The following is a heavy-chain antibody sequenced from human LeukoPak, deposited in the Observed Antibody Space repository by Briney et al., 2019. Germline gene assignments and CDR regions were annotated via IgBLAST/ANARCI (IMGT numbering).Heavy chain of an antibody. CDR2: ISGSGGST. Sequence: GGSLRLSCAASGFTFSSYAMSWVRQAPGKGLEWVSAISGSGGSTYYADSVKGRFTISRDNSKNTLYLQMNSLRAEHTAVYYCAKDLREGYDFWSGYYAVDIWGQGTMVNGSS. CDR1: GFTFSSYA. J-gene: IGHJ3*02. CDR3: AKDLREGYDFWSGYYAVDI. V-gene: IGHV3-23*01. D-gene: IGHD3-3*01.